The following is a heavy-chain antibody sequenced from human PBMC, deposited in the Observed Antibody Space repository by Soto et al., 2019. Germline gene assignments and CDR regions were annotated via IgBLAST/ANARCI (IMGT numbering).Heavy chain of an antibody. CDR1: GFTSWDYD. V-gene: IGHV3-11*01. D-gene: IGHD2-2*02. J-gene: IGHJ3*02. CDR2: ISRSGNTM. Sequence: QVQLVESGGALVKPGGSLRLSCAASGFTSWDYDMSWIRQAAGKGLEWVSYISRSGNTMYYGDYVKGRFTISRDNAENSVFFQMISLRAEDTAVYYCVREGRSSTSCNTGCAFDIWGQGTMVTVSS. CDR3: VREGRSSTSCNTGCAFDI.